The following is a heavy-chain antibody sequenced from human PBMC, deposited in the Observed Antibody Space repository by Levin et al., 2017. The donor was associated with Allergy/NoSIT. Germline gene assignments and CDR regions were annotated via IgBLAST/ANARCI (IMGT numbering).Heavy chain of an antibody. CDR3: AKDLPHVDFDWGDGGMDV. CDR1: GFTFSSYG. J-gene: IGHJ6*02. D-gene: IGHD3-9*01. V-gene: IGHV3-30*18. Sequence: GESLKISCAASGFTFSSYGMHWVRQAPGKGLEWVAVISYDGSNKYYADSVKGRFTISRDNSKNTLYLQMNSLRAEDTAVYYCAKDLPHVDFDWGDGGMDVWGQGTTVTVSS. CDR2: ISYDGSNK.